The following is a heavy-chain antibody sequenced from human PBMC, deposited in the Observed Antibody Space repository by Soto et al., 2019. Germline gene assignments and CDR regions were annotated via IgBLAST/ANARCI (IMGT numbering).Heavy chain of an antibody. V-gene: IGHV4-39*01. CDR2: IYYSGRT. CDR3: ANHSGYDSHLEY. CDR1: GGSISSSSYY. Sequence: QLQLQESGPGLVKPSETLSLTCTVSGGSISSSSYYWGWIRQPPGKGLEWIGSIYYSGRTYYNPSLKSHXXSXLXXSKNPFSLRLSSVTAADTAVYYCANHSGYDSHLEYWGQGTLVTVS. J-gene: IGHJ4*02. D-gene: IGHD5-12*01.